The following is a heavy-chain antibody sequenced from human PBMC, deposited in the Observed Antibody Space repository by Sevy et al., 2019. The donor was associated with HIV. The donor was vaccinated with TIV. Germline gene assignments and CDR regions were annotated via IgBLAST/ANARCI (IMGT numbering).Heavy chain of an antibody. V-gene: IGHV3-21*01. CDR2: ISSSSSYI. Sequence: GGSLRLSCAASGFTFSSYSMNWVRQAPGKGLEWVSSISSSSSYIYYADSVKGRFTISRDNAKNSLYLQMSSLRAEDTAVYYCARDPPLTSIAATSTPYYFDYWGQGTLVTVSS. D-gene: IGHD6-6*01. J-gene: IGHJ4*02. CDR3: ARDPPLTSIAATSTPYYFDY. CDR1: GFTFSSYS.